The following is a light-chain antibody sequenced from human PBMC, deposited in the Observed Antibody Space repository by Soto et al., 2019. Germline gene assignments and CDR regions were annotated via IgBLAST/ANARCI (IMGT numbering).Light chain of an antibody. Sequence: DIQVTKSPSTLPAYEGDRVTITCRASQSISNWLAWYQQKPVTAPKLLIYHASTLESGVPSRFSGSGSGTEFTLTICSLQPDGFAAYSSLQYQRSWTFCEGTNVDI. CDR2: HAS. CDR3: LQYQRSWT. J-gene: IGKJ1*01. V-gene: IGKV1-5*01. CDR1: QSISNW.